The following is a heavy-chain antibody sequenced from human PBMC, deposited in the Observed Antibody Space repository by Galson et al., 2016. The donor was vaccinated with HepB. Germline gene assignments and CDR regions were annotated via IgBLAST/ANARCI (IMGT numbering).Heavy chain of an antibody. Sequence: SLRLSCAVSGFTFRNHQMHWLRQVPGKGLVWVSRIEPDGNSPIYADSVKGRFTISRDNAENMLYLQMNSLRADDTAVHYCARDLSGPDYWGQGTRVIVSS. CDR1: GFTFRNHQ. V-gene: IGHV3-74*01. CDR2: IEPDGNSP. CDR3: ARDLSGPDY. J-gene: IGHJ4*02.